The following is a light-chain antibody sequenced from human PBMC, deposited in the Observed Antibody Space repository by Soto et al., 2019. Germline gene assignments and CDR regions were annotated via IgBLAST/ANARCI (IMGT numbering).Light chain of an antibody. CDR3: SSYTSSSTQV. J-gene: IGLJ2*01. Sequence: QSVLTQPASVSVSPGQSITISCTGTSSDVGGYNYVSWYQQQPGKAPKLMIYDVSNRPSGVSNRFSGSKSGNTASLTISGLQAEDEADYYCSSYTSSSTQVFGGGTQLTVL. CDR2: DVS. V-gene: IGLV2-14*01. CDR1: SSDVGGYNY.